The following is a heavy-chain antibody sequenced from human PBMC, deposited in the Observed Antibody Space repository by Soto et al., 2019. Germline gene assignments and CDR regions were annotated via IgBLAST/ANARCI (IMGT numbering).Heavy chain of an antibody. CDR1: GGTIGDYY. V-gene: IGHV4-59*01. D-gene: IGHD2-21*01. J-gene: IGHJ4*02. Sequence: SETLSLTCTISGGTIGDYYWSWIRQPPGKELEWIAYIYYTGETDQNPSLERRVSISLGTSGNQFSLNLSSVTAADTAVYYCVRKHHRAGSFDSWGPGILVTVSS. CDR2: IYYTGET. CDR3: VRKHHRAGSFDS.